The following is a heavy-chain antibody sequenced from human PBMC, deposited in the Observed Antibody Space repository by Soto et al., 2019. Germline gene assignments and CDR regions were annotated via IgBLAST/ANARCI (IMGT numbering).Heavy chain of an antibody. V-gene: IGHV3-48*02. J-gene: IGHJ6*02. CDR2: ISSSSSTI. CDR3: ARPEYSSSSYGMDV. Sequence: EVQLVESGGGLVQPGGSLRLSCAASGFTFSSYSMNWVRQAPGKGLEWVSYISSSSSTIYYADSVTGRVTISRDNAKHSLYLQMNSLRDEDTAVYYCARPEYSSSSYGMDVWGQGPTVTVSS. CDR1: GFTFSSYS. D-gene: IGHD6-6*01.